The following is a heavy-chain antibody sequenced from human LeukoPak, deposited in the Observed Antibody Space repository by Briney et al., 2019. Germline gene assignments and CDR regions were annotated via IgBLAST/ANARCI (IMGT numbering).Heavy chain of an antibody. Sequence: GGSLRLSCAASGFTFSSYAMSWVRQAPGKGPEWVSAISGSGGSTYYADSVKGRFTISRDNSKNTLYLQMNSLRAEDTAVYYCARARTWIQLWFLDYWGQGTLVTVSS. CDR3: ARARTWIQLWFLDY. V-gene: IGHV3-23*01. D-gene: IGHD5-18*01. J-gene: IGHJ4*02. CDR1: GFTFSSYA. CDR2: ISGSGGST.